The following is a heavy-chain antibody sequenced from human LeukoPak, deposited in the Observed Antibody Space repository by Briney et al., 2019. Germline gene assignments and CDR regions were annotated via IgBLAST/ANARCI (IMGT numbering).Heavy chain of an antibody. J-gene: IGHJ4*02. CDR3: AKAESSSPIDY. CDR2: ISGSGGST. Sequence: GGSLRLSCAASGLTFSSYAMSWVRQAPGKGLERVSAISGSGGSTYCADSVKGRFTISRDNSKNTLYLQMNSLRAEDTAVYYCAKAESSSPIDYWGQGTLVTVSS. D-gene: IGHD6-6*01. V-gene: IGHV3-23*01. CDR1: GLTFSSYA.